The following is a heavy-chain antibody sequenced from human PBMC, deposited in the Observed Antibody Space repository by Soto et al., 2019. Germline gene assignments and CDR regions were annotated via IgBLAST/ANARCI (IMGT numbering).Heavy chain of an antibody. V-gene: IGHV4-59*01. CDR2: IYYSGST. D-gene: IGHD3-10*01. Sequence: ASETLSLTCTVSGGSISSYYWSWIRQPPGKGLEWIGYIYYSGSTNYNPSLKSRVTISVDTSKNQFSLKLSSVTAADTAVYYCARAPRGNYGYPSYFDYWGQGTLVTVSS. J-gene: IGHJ4*02. CDR1: GGSISSYY. CDR3: ARAPRGNYGYPSYFDY.